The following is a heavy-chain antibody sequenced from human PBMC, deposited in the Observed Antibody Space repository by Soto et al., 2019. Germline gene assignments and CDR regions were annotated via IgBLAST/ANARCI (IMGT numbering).Heavy chain of an antibody. D-gene: IGHD3-3*01. J-gene: IGHJ4*02. CDR3: ARSRITIFGVVTDYFDY. CDR2: ISYDGSNK. V-gene: IGHV3-30-3*01. Sequence: PGGSLRLSCAASGFTFSSYAMHWVRQAPGKGLEWVAVISYDGSNKYYADSVKGRFTISRDNSKNTLYLQMNSLRAEDTAVYYCARSRITIFGVVTDYFDYWGQGTLVTVSS. CDR1: GFTFSSYA.